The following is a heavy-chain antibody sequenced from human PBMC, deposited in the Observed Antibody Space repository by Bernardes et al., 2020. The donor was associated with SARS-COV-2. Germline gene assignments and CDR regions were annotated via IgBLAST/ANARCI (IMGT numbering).Heavy chain of an antibody. CDR3: ARDTAMVNVAFDI. D-gene: IGHD5-18*01. CDR1: GFTFSSYW. V-gene: IGHV3-7*01. Sequence: GGSLRLSCAASGFTFSSYWMSWVRQAPGKGLEWVANIMQDGSEKYYVDSVKGRFTISRDNAKNSLYLQMNSLRAEDMAVYYCARDTAMVNVAFDIWGQGTMVTVYS. J-gene: IGHJ3*02. CDR2: IMQDGSEK.